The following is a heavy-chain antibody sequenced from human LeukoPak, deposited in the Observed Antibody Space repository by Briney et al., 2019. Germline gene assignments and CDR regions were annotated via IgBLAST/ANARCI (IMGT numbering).Heavy chain of an antibody. CDR1: GYTFTGYF. CDR2: INPNSGGT. CDR3: AREFNNNWPFDY. J-gene: IGHJ4*02. Sequence: ASVKVSCKASGYTFTGYFMHWVRQAPGQGLEWMGRINPNSGGTDYAQKFQDRVTMTRDTSINTAYMELSRLRSDDTAVYYCAREFNNNWPFDYWGQGTLVTGSS. V-gene: IGHV1-2*06. D-gene: IGHD1-1*01.